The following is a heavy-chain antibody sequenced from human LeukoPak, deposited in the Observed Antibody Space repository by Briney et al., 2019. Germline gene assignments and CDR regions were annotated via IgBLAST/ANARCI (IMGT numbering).Heavy chain of an antibody. J-gene: IGHJ5*02. CDR2: IYTSGST. D-gene: IGHD2-8*01. Sequence: SETLSLTCTVSGGSISSYYWSWIRQPPGKGLEWIGYIYTSGSTNYNPSLKSRVTISVDTSKNQFSLKLSSVTAADTAVYYCARSRYALDWFDPWGQGTLVTVSS. V-gene: IGHV4-4*09. CDR1: GGSISSYY. CDR3: ARSRYALDWFDP.